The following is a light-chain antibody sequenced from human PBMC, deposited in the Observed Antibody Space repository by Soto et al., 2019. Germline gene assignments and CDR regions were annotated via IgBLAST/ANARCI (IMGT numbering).Light chain of an antibody. CDR1: QSLLYSNGYNY. CDR3: MEALQTPWT. Sequence: DIVITQSPLSLPVTPGEPASISCRSSQSLLYSNGYNYLDWYLQKPGQSPQLLIYLGSNRASGVPDRFSGSGSGTDFTLKISRVEAEDVGVYYCMEALQTPWTFGQGTKLEIK. V-gene: IGKV2-28*01. J-gene: IGKJ2*01. CDR2: LGS.